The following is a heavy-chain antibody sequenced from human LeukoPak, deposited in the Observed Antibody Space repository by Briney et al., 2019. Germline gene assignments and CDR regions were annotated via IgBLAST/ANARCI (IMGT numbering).Heavy chain of an antibody. Sequence: GGSLRLSFSASGFTFRNSWAHWVREVPGKGLGWGSRINIDGTGTTYAGSVKGRFTISRDNAKNTVYLHMNSLRPDHTALYYCATDRGYSLDVWGQGTTVTVSS. CDR3: ATDRGYSLDV. D-gene: IGHD2-21*01. CDR1: GFTFRNSW. CDR2: INIDGTGT. J-gene: IGHJ6*01. V-gene: IGHV3-74*03.